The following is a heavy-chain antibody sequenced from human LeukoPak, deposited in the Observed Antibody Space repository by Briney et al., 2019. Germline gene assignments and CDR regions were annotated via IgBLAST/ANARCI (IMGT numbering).Heavy chain of an antibody. V-gene: IGHV3-48*03. D-gene: IGHD2-2*01. CDR2: ITTSGSTI. J-gene: IGHJ4*02. CDR1: GFIFSSYE. CDR3: ARRYCSSSICLLDY. Sequence: PGGSLRLSCAASGFIFSSYELNWVRQAPGKGLEWVSHITTSGSTIYYADSVKGRFTISRDNAKNSVYLKMNSLRAEDTAVYYCARRYCSSSICLLDYWGQGTLVTVSS.